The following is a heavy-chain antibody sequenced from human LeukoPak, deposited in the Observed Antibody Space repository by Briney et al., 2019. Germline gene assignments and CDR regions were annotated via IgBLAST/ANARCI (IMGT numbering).Heavy chain of an antibody. CDR2: INTNTGNP. CDR1: GYTFPTYA. J-gene: IGHJ4*02. V-gene: IGHV7-4-1*02. CDR3: ARLHSIYGDFTTETHPSFDY. D-gene: IGHD4-17*01. Sequence: WASVKVSCKASGYTFPTYAMNWVRQAPGQGLEWMGWINTNTGNPTYAQGFTGRFVFSLDTSVSTAYLQISSLKAEDTAVYYCARLHSIYGDFTTETHPSFDYWGQGTLVTVSS.